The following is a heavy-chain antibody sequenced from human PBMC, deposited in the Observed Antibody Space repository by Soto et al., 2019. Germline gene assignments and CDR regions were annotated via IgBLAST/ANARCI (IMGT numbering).Heavy chain of an antibody. Sequence: PGGSLRLSCAASGFSFSNAWMSWVRQAPGKGLEWVGRIKSYTDGGTADYEAPVQGRFTISRDDSKNTMYQQMNKLKNEDTAVYYCANYASVPFWGQGTLVTVSS. CDR2: IKSYTDGGTA. CDR1: GFSFSNAW. V-gene: IGHV3-15*01. D-gene: IGHD3-10*01. J-gene: IGHJ4*02. CDR3: ANYASVPF.